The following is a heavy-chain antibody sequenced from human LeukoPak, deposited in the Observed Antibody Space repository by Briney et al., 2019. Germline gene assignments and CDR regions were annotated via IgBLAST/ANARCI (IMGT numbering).Heavy chain of an antibody. Sequence: GSLKLSCAASGFHFTNAWMRWVRQAPGEGLELVGRIKSKNDGGTTDYAAPVKGRFTISRDDSKNTLYLQMNSLKTEDTAVYYCTTEAELRHYCTNGICYNFDCWGQGTLVTVSS. J-gene: IGHJ4*02. CDR3: TTEAELRHYCTNGICYNFDC. CDR1: GFHFTNAW. CDR2: IKSKNDGGTT. V-gene: IGHV3-15*01. D-gene: IGHD2-8*01.